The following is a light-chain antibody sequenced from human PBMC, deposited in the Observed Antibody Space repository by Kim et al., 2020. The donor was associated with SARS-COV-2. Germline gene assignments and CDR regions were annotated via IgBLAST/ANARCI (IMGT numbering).Light chain of an antibody. Sequence: DIVMTQSPDSLTVSLGERATINCKSSQRISYISNNVTYLAWYQKKVGQPPKLILYWSSTRASGVPDRFSGSGLVTDFTLTISSLQPEDVATYYCQQYYGGPPTFGRGTKLEI. V-gene: IGKV4-1*01. CDR2: WSS. J-gene: IGKJ4*01. CDR3: QQYYGGPPT. CDR1: QRISYISNNVTY.